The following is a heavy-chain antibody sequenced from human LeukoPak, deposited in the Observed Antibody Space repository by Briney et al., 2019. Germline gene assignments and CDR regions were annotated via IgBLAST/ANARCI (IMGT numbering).Heavy chain of an antibody. J-gene: IGHJ6*02. CDR1: GYTFTSYD. V-gene: IGHV1-8*01. CDR3: ARGHRTLGRPYYYYGMDV. CDR2: MNPNSGNT. Sequence: VSVKVSCKASGYTFTSYDINWVRQATGQGLEWMGWMNPNSGNTGYAQKFQGRVTMTRNTSISTAYMELSSLRSEDTAVYYCARGHRTLGRPYYYYGMDVWGQGTTVTVSS. D-gene: IGHD3/OR15-3a*01.